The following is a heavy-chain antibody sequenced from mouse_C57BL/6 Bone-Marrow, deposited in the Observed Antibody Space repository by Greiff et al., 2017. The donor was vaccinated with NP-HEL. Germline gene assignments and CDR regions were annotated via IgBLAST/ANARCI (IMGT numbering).Heavy chain of an antibody. J-gene: IGHJ3*01. CDR3: ARNVGYYTWFAY. D-gene: IGHD2-3*01. Sequence: QVQLQQPGAELVMPGASVKLSCKASGYTFTSYWMHWVKQRPGQGLEWIGEIDPSDSYTNYNQKFKGKSTLTVDKSSSTAYMQLSSLTSEDSAVYYCARNVGYYTWFAYWGQGTLVTVSA. CDR2: IDPSDSYT. CDR1: GYTFTSYW. V-gene: IGHV1-69*01.